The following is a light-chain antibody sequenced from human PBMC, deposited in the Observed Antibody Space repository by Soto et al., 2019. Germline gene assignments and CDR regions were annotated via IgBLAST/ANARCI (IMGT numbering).Light chain of an antibody. J-gene: IGLJ1*01. CDR2: EGS. V-gene: IGLV2-23*01. CDR3: CSYAGSSTYV. Sequence: QSVLTQPASVSGSPGQSITISRTGTSSDVGSYNLVSWYQQHPGKAPKLMIYEGSKRPSGVSNRFSGSKSGNTASLTISGLQDEEEADYYCCSYAGSSTYVFGTGTKVTV. CDR1: SSDVGSYNL.